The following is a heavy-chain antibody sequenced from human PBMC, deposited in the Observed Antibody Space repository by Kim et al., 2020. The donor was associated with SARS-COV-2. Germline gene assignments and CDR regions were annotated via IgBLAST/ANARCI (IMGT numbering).Heavy chain of an antibody. Sequence: GESLKISCKGSGYSFANYWIGWVRQMPGKGLEWVGIIYPGDSDTRFSPSFQGQVTISADKSISTAYLQWSSLKASDTAMYYCARFPVTTYYPPGFDYWGQGTLVTVSS. CDR1: GYSFANYW. CDR3: ARFPVTTYYPPGFDY. J-gene: IGHJ4*02. D-gene: IGHD4-17*01. CDR2: IYPGDSDT. V-gene: IGHV5-51*01.